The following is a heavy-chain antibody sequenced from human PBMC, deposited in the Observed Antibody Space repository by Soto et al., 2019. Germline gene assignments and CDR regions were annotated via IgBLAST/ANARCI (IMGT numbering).Heavy chain of an antibody. D-gene: IGHD5-12*01. CDR2: INPNSGVT. V-gene: IGHV1-2*02. CDR1: RYTLTADH. J-gene: IGHJ4*02. Sequence: AGVTGSCMASRYTLTADHMHWVRPTLGPGLEWMGWINPNSGVTKFPQKFQGRFIMTRDTSISTVYMELSRLTSDDTAGYDCARAGLTTLELATTDWGQGTLVTFS. CDR3: ARAGLTTLELATTD.